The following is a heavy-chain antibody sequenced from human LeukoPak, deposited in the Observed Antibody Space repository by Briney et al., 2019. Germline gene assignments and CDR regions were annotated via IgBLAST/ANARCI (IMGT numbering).Heavy chain of an antibody. CDR3: ARGDWFDP. CDR1: GFTLSSNY. Sequence: RGSLRLSCAASGFTLSSNYMSWVRQAPGKGLEWVSVIYSGGSTYYTDSVKGRFTISRENSKNTLYLQMNSLRAEDTAGYCCARGDWFDPWGQGTLVTVSS. CDR2: IYSGGST. J-gene: IGHJ5*02. V-gene: IGHV3-66*01.